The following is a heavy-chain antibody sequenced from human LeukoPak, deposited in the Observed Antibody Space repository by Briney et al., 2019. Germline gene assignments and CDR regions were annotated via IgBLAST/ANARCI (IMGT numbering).Heavy chain of an antibody. CDR2: MWYDGINK. V-gene: IGHV3-33*01. Sequence: GGSLRLSCTASGFTFSSFGFHWVRQAPGKGLEWVAIMWYDGINKYYADSVRGRFTISRDNSKNTLYLQMNSLTVEDTAVYYCASDIGDWGQGTLVTVSS. D-gene: IGHD3-10*01. CDR3: ASDIGD. CDR1: GFTFSSFG. J-gene: IGHJ4*02.